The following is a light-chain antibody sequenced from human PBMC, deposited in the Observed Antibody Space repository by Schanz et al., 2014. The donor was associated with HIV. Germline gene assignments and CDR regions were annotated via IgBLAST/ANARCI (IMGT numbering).Light chain of an antibody. V-gene: IGKV1-5*03. J-gene: IGKJ2*01. CDR2: QAS. Sequence: IQMTQSPSTVSASVGDRVTITCRASQTIGRFLAWYQQKPGRAPKLLIYQASTLQTGVPSRFSGSGSWTSFTLTITSLQPYDFATYYCQQFVTYPYTFGQGTTLDIK. CDR3: QQFVTYPYT. CDR1: QTIGRF.